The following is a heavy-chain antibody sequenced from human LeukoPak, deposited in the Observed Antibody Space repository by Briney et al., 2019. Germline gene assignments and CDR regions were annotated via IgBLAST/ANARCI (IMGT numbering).Heavy chain of an antibody. Sequence: LPGGSLRLSCAASGFTFSSYAMSWVRQAPGKGLEWVSAISGSGGSTYYADSVKGRFTISRDNSKNTLYLQMNSLRAEDTAVYYCAKGLSIVGATYDYWGQGTLVTVSP. J-gene: IGHJ4*02. V-gene: IGHV3-23*01. CDR2: ISGSGGST. CDR1: GFTFSSYA. CDR3: AKGLSIVGATYDY. D-gene: IGHD1-26*01.